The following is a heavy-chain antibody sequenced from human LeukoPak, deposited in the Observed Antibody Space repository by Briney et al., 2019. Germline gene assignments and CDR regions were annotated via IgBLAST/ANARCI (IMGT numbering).Heavy chain of an antibody. Sequence: PGGSLRLSCAASGFTFGSYSMNWVRQAPGKGLEWVSSISSSSSYIYYADSVKGRFTISRDDAKNSLYLQMNSLRAEDTAVYYCARLQGYNKCLDYWGQGTLVTVSS. J-gene: IGHJ4*02. V-gene: IGHV3-21*01. CDR2: ISSSSSYI. D-gene: IGHD1-1*01. CDR1: GFTFGSYS. CDR3: ARLQGYNKCLDY.